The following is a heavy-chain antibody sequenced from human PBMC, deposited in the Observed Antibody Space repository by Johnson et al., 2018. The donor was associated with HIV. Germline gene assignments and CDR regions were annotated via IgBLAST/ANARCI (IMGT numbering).Heavy chain of an antibody. CDR1: GFTVSSNY. J-gene: IGHJ3*02. D-gene: IGHD1/OR15-1a*01. CDR3: ARDLGNWDSPRSAFDI. V-gene: IGHV3-66*01. Sequence: VQLVESGGGLVQPGGSLRLSCAASGFTVSSNYMTWVRQAPGKGLEWVSVIYSGGNTYYADSVKGRFTISRDNAKNSLYLQVNSLRAEDTAVYYCARDLGNWDSPRSAFDIWGQGTMVTVSS. CDR2: IYSGGNT.